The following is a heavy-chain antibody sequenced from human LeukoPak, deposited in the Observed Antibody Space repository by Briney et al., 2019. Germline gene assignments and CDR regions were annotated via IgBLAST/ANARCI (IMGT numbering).Heavy chain of an antibody. Sequence: SVTVSCKASGFSFSTSAVQWVRQARGPRIEWIGWIGVGSGNTNYEERFQDRVTITRDMSTSTTYMELSSLRSDDTAVYYCARESDSDAYCGGDCEPNSNSGGHDYWGQGTLVTVSS. D-gene: IGHD2-21*01. CDR3: ARESDSDAYCGGDCEPNSNSGGHDY. J-gene: IGHJ4*02. CDR1: GFSFSTSA. CDR2: IGVGSGNT. V-gene: IGHV1-58*01.